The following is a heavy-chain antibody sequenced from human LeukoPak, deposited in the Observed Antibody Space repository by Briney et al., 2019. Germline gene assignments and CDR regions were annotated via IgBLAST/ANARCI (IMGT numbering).Heavy chain of an antibody. J-gene: IGHJ5*02. D-gene: IGHD3-3*01. CDR3: ARTLLLRFLETPERGPFDP. CDR1: GFTFDDYA. Sequence: PGRSLRLSCAASGFTFDDYAMHWVRQAPGKGLEWVSGISWNSGSIGYADSVKGRFTISRDNAKNSLYLQMNSLRADDTAVYYCARTLLLRFLETPERGPFDPWGQGTLVTVSS. CDR2: ISWNSGSI. V-gene: IGHV3-9*01.